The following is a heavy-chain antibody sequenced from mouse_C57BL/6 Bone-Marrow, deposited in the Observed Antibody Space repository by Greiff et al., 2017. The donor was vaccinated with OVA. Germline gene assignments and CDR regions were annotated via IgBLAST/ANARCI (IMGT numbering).Heavy chain of an antibody. CDR2: INPNNGGT. D-gene: IGHD1-1*01. CDR3: AREVYGSSPFAY. Sequence: EVQLQQSGPELVKPGASVKISCKASGYTFTDYYMNWVKQSHGKSLEWIGDINPNNGGTSYNQKFKGKATLTVDKSSSTAYMELRSLTSEDSAVYYCAREVYGSSPFAYWGQGTLVTVSA. V-gene: IGHV1-26*01. CDR1: GYTFTDYY. J-gene: IGHJ3*01.